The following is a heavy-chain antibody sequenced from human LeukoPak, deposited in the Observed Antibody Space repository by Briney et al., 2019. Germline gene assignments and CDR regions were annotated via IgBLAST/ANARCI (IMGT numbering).Heavy chain of an antibody. CDR1: GFTFDDYG. V-gene: IGHV3-20*04. CDR3: ARIDSSGWTGPFDY. J-gene: IGHJ4*02. D-gene: IGHD6-19*01. Sequence: GGSLRLSCAASGFTFDDYGMTWVRQVPGKVLEWVSGINWNGGGTGYADSVKGRFTISRDNAKNSLYLQLNSLRAEDTALYYCARIDSSGWTGPFDYWGQGTLVTVSS. CDR2: INWNGGGT.